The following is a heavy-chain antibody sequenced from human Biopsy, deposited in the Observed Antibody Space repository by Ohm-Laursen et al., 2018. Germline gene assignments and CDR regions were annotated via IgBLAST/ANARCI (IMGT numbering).Heavy chain of an antibody. CDR2: FAPQNGKT. CDR1: GYTLTELS. D-gene: IGHD1-1*01. Sequence: SSVKVSRKVSGYTLTELSMHWVRQAPGKGLEWMGGFAPQNGKTVYAQNFQARVSMTEDTSTDTAYMELRSLRSEDTAVYYCAADINVWNVNYWGQGTQVTVSS. V-gene: IGHV1-24*01. J-gene: IGHJ4*02. CDR3: AADINVWNVNY.